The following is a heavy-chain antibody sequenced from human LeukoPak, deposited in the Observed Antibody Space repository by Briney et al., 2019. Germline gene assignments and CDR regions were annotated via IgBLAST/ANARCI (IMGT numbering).Heavy chain of an antibody. CDR2: INHSGST. Sequence: SETLSLTCAVYGGSFSGYYWSWIRQPPGKGLEWIGEINHSGSTNYNPSLKSRVTISVDTSKNQFSLKLSSVTAADTAVYYCARIKSGYDYLWYYYYGMDVWGQGTTVTVSS. D-gene: IGHD5-12*01. CDR3: ARIKSGYDYLWYYYYGMDV. V-gene: IGHV4-34*01. J-gene: IGHJ6*02. CDR1: GGSFSGYY.